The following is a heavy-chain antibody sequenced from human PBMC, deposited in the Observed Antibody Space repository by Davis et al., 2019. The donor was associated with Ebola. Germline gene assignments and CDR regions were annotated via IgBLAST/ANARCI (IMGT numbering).Heavy chain of an antibody. J-gene: IGHJ6*04. CDR2: INHSGST. CDR3: ARDFWSGYSPLYYYGMDV. Sequence: SETLSLTCAVSGGSISSGGYSWSWIRQPPGKGLEWIGEINHSGSTNYNPSLKSRVTISVDTSKNQFSLKLSSVTAADTAVYYCARDFWSGYSPLYYYGMDVWGKGTTVTVSS. V-gene: IGHV4-34*01. D-gene: IGHD3-3*01. CDR1: GGSISSGGYS.